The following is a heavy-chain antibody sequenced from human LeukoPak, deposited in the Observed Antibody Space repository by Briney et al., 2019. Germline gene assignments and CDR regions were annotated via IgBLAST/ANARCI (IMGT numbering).Heavy chain of an antibody. V-gene: IGHV1-69*04. CDR1: GGTFSSYA. CDR2: IIPILGIA. CDR3: ARGANYYDSSAPDDY. Sequence: SVKVSCKASGGTFSSYAISWVRQAPGQGLEWMGRIIPILGIANYAQKFQGRVTITADKSTSTAYMELSSLRSEDTAVYYCARGANYYDSSAPDDYWGQGTLVTVSS. J-gene: IGHJ4*02. D-gene: IGHD3-22*01.